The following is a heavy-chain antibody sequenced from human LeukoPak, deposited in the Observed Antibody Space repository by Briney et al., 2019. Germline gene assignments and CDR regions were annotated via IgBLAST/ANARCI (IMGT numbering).Heavy chain of an antibody. D-gene: IGHD3-22*01. CDR1: GGSISSGDYY. CDR2: IYYSGST. J-gene: IGHJ4*02. Sequence: SQTLSLTCTVSGGSISSGDYYWSWIRQPPGKGLEWIGYIYYSGSTYYNPSLKSRVTISVDTSKNQFSLKLSSVTAADTAVYYCARVVTGYYDSSGYYDYWGQGTLVTVSS. CDR3: ARVVTGYYDSSGYYDY. V-gene: IGHV4-30-4*01.